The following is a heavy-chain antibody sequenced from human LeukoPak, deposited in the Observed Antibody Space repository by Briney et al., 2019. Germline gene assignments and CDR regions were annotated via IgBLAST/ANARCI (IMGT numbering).Heavy chain of an antibody. V-gene: IGHV1-24*01. CDR2: FDPEDGET. CDR3: ATDRPIDRTKYYYDSSGPYYFDY. Sequence: ASVKVSCKVSGYTLTELSMHWVRQAPGKGLEWMGGFDPEDGETIYAQKFQGRVTMTEDTSTDTAYMELSSLRSEDTAVYYCATDRPIDRTKYYYDSSGPYYFDYWGQGTLVTVS. J-gene: IGHJ4*02. CDR1: GYTLTELS. D-gene: IGHD3-22*01.